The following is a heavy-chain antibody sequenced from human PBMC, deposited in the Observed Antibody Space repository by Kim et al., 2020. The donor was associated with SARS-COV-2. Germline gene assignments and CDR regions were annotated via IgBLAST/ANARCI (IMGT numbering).Heavy chain of an antibody. CDR3: ARDGLYTSWAGAFDAFDV. CDR1: GHIFTDYY. D-gene: IGHD1-26*01. CDR2: IDPKTGGT. J-gene: IGHJ3*01. Sequence: ASVKVSCKASGHIFTDYYVHWMRQAPGQGLEWMGWIDPKTGGTQYAQKFQGRVSMSADTSITTAYMELSGLKSDDTAVYYCARDGLYTSWAGAFDAFDVWGQGTRVTVSS. V-gene: IGHV1-2*02.